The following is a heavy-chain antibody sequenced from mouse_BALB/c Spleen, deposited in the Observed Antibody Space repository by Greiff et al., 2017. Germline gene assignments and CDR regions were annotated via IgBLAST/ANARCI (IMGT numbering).Heavy chain of an antibody. Sequence: EVQRVESGPSLVKPSQTLSLTCSVTGDSITSGYWNWIRKFPGNKLEYMGYISYSGSTYYNPSLKSRISITRDTSKNQYYLQLNSVTTEDTATYYCARGMDGNSYFDYWGQGTTLTVSS. CDR2: ISYSGST. J-gene: IGHJ2*01. D-gene: IGHD2-1*01. CDR1: GDSITSGY. CDR3: ARGMDGNSYFDY. V-gene: IGHV3-8*02.